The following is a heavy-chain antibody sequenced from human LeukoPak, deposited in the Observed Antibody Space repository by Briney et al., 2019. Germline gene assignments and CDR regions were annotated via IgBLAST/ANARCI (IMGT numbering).Heavy chain of an antibody. Sequence: ASVKVSFKASGYTFSNYEINWVRQATGQGPEWMGWMNPNSGKTGYAQKFQGRVTMTRNTSISTAYVELSSLRSEDTAVYYCARAGLEQWLATTWGQGTLVTVSS. D-gene: IGHD6-19*01. CDR3: ARAGLEQWLATT. V-gene: IGHV1-8*01. J-gene: IGHJ5*02. CDR2: MNPNSGKT. CDR1: GYTFSNYE.